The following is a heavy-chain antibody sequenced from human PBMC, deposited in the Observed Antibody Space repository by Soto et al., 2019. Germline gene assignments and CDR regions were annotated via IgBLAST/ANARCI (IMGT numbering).Heavy chain of an antibody. D-gene: IGHD3-3*01. CDR1: GGSISSGDYY. J-gene: IGHJ6*02. CDR2: IYYSGST. CDR3: ASSPGVYYDFLSDRRFYYYGMDV. Sequence: SETLSLTCTVSGGSISSGDYYWSWIRQPPGKGLEWIGYIYYSGSTYYNPSLKSRVTISVDTSKNQFSLKLSSVTAADTAVYYCASSPGVYYDFLSDRRFYYYGMDVWGQGTTVTSP. V-gene: IGHV4-30-4*01.